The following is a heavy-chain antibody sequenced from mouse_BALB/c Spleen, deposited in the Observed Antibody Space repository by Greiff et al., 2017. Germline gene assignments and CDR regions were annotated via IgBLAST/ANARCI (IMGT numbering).Heavy chain of an antibody. V-gene: IGHV1S81*02. CDR3: AREGRTAWFAY. CDR1: GYTFTSYW. J-gene: IGHJ3*01. D-gene: IGHD1-2*01. Sequence: QVQLQQPGAELVKPGASVKLSCKASGYTFTSYWMHWVKQRPGQGLEWIGEINPSNGRTNYNEKFKSKATLTVDKSSSTAYMQLSSLTSEDSAVYYCAREGRTAWFAYWGQGTLVTVSA. CDR2: INPSNGRT.